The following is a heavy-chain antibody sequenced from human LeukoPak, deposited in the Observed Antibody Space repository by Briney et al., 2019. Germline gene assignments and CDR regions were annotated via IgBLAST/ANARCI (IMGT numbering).Heavy chain of an antibody. CDR3: ATKQWLAPPPDS. Sequence: GGSLRLSCAASGFTFSKYWMLWVRQAPGKGLESVSRINTDGTVTTYADSVKGRLTVSRDNADNTMFLQMSSVRDEDTAVYYCATKQWLAPPPDSWGQGTPVTVSS. CDR2: INTDGTVT. D-gene: IGHD6-19*01. V-gene: IGHV3-74*01. J-gene: IGHJ4*02. CDR1: GFTFSKYW.